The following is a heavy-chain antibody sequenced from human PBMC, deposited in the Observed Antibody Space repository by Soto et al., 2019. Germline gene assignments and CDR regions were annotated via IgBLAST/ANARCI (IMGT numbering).Heavy chain of an antibody. J-gene: IGHJ4*02. CDR2: ISYGGTNK. D-gene: IGHD3-10*01. CDR3: AKDQIQMLLYSGFDY. CDR1: GFTFSTYA. V-gene: IGHV3-30*18. Sequence: GGSLRLSCAASGFTFSTYAMHWVRQAPGKGLEWVAVISYGGTNKNYADSVKGRFTISRDNSKDTLYLQMNSLRTDDTAVYYCAKDQIQMLLYSGFDYWGQGSLVTAPQ.